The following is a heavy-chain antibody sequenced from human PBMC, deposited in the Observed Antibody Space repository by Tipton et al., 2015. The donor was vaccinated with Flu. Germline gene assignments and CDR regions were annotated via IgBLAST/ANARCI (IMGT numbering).Heavy chain of an antibody. Sequence: SLTCTVSGGSISRGGYYWSWIRQHPGKGLEWIGSIYYSGSTYYNPSLKSRVTISVDTSKNQFSLKLSSVTAADTAVYYCARDRIAVAGNLYYYYGMDVWGQGTTVTVSS. CDR2: IYYSGST. CDR3: ARDRIAVAGNLYYYYGMDV. J-gene: IGHJ6*02. D-gene: IGHD6-19*01. CDR1: GGSISRGGYY. V-gene: IGHV4-31*03.